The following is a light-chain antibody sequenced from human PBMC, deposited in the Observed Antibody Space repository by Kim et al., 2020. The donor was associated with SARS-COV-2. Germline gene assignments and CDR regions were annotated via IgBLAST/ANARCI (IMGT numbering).Light chain of an antibody. J-gene: IGKJ1*01. V-gene: IGKV1-6*01. CDR1: QSIIND. CDR2: AAS. Sequence: ASGGDRDTIPCRESQSIINDLGWYQQKPGNATKLLIYAASSLQSRVPSRFSGSGSGTDFTHPISSLQTEDFATYYCLQEYNYPLTFGQGTKVDIK. CDR3: LQEYNYPLT.